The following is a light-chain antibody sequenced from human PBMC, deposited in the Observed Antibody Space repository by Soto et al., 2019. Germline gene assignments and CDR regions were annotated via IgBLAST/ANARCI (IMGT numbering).Light chain of an antibody. CDR2: EVS. Sequence: QSALTQPASVSGSPGQSITISCTGTSSDVGGYNYVSWYQQHPGKAPKLMIYEVSNRPSGVSNRFSGSKSGNTASLTISGLHAEDEADYYCSSYTSSSTPLVFGTGTKVTVL. CDR1: SSDVGGYNY. V-gene: IGLV2-14*01. CDR3: SSYTSSSTPLV. J-gene: IGLJ1*01.